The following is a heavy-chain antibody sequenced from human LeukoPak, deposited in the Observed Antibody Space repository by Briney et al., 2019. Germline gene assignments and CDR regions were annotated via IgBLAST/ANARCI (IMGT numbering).Heavy chain of an antibody. CDR1: GFTFSSYG. V-gene: IGHV3-23*01. CDR2: ISGSGGRT. D-gene: IGHD3-16*02. CDR3: AKWNGDYVWGSYRQFDY. Sequence: QPGGTLRLSCAASGFTFSSYGMSWVRQAPGKGLEWVSAISGSGGRTYYADSVKGRFTISRDNSKNTLYLQMNSLRAEDTAVYYCAKWNGDYVWGSYRQFDYWGQGTLVTVSS. J-gene: IGHJ4*02.